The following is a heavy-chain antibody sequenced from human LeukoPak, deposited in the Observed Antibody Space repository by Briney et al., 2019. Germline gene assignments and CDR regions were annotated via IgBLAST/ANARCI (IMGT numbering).Heavy chain of an antibody. CDR2: MNPSSGNT. V-gene: IGHV1-8*01. Sequence: ASVKVSCKASGYTFTSYDINWVRQATGQGLEWMGWMNPSSGNTGYAQKFQGRVTMTRNTSISTAYMEPSSLRSEDTAVYYCARGRTVTTYYYYGMDVWGQGTTVTVSS. D-gene: IGHD4-17*01. CDR3: ARGRTVTTYYYYGMDV. J-gene: IGHJ6*02. CDR1: GYTFTSYD.